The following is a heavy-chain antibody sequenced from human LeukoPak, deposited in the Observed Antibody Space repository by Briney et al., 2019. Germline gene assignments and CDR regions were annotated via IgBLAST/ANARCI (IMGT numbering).Heavy chain of an antibody. J-gene: IGHJ4*02. CDR2: IKQDGSEK. V-gene: IGHV3-7*01. CDR1: GFTFSSYW. D-gene: IGHD1-26*01. Sequence: GGSLRLSCAASGFTFSSYWMSWVRQAPGKGLEWVANIKQDGSEKYYVDSVKGRFTISRDNSKNTLYLQMNSLRAEDTAVYYCGHSGSCSGGDYWGQGTLVTVSS. CDR3: GHSGSCSGGDY.